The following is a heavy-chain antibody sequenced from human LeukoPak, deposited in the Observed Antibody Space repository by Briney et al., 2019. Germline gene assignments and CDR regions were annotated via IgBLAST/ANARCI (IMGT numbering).Heavy chain of an antibody. V-gene: IGHV3-30*04. J-gene: IGHJ4*02. CDR3: ARAPSGWSYDY. D-gene: IGHD6-19*01. CDR2: ISYDGSNK. Sequence: GGSLRLSCAASGFTFSSYAMHWVRQAPGKGLEWVAVISYDGSNKYYADSAKGRFTISRDNAENALYLQMNSLRAEDTAIYYCARAPSGWSYDYWGQGTLVTVSS. CDR1: GFTFSSYA.